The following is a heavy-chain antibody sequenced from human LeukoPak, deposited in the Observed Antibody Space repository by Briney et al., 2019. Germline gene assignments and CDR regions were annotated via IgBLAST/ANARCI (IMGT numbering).Heavy chain of an antibody. Sequence: SVKVSCKASGGTFSSYAISWVRQAPGQGLQWMGGIIPNFGTANYAQKFQGRVTITADESTSTAYMELSSLRSEDTAVYYCARDGYYNWKSEAPRYWGQGTLVTVSS. D-gene: IGHD1-20*01. CDR2: IIPNFGTA. CDR1: GGTFSSYA. CDR3: ARDGYYNWKSEAPRY. J-gene: IGHJ4*02. V-gene: IGHV1-69*01.